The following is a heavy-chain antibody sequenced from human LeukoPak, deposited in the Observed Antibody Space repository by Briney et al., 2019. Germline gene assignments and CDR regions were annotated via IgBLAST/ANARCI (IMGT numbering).Heavy chain of an antibody. Sequence: SETLSLTCTVSGDSISSYYWSWIRQPAGKGREWIGHIYTSGSTNYNPSLKSRVTMSVDTSKNQLSLKLSSVTAADTAMYYCARDCSSSNCYARPLDPWGQGTLVTVSS. D-gene: IGHD2-15*01. CDR2: IYTSGST. V-gene: IGHV4-4*07. CDR3: ARDCSSSNCYARPLDP. CDR1: GDSISSYY. J-gene: IGHJ5*02.